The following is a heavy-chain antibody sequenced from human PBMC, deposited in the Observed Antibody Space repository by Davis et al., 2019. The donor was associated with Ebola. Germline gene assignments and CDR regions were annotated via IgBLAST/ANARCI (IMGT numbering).Heavy chain of an antibody. Sequence: GESLKISCAASGLTFSNYGMNWVRQAPGKGLEWVSTISGAGGATYYADSVKGRFTISRDNSKNTLYLQMNSLRAEDTAVYYCTVDEWVWFRGLPEGGVWGQGTTVTVSS. V-gene: IGHV3-23*01. CDR1: GLTFSNYG. CDR3: TVDEWVWFRGLPEGGV. J-gene: IGHJ6*02. D-gene: IGHD3-10*01. CDR2: ISGAGGAT.